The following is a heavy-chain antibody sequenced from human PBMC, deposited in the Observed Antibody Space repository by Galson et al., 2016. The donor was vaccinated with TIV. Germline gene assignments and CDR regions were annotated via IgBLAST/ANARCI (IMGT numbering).Heavy chain of an antibody. D-gene: IGHD6-25*01. CDR1: GYRFSNYW. J-gene: IGHJ4*02. V-gene: IGHV5-51*03. CDR3: ARERDSGYAYYFDF. Sequence: QSGAEVKEPGESLKISCKGSGYRFSNYWIAWVRQMPGKGLEWMGVIYPVDSDTRYSPSFQGQVTISADKSISTAYLQWNSLQASDSAIYYCARERDSGYAYYFDFWGQGTLVTVSS. CDR2: IYPVDSDT.